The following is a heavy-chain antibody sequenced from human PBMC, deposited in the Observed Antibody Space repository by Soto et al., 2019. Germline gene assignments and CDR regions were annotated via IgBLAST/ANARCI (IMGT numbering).Heavy chain of an antibody. D-gene: IGHD6-13*01. J-gene: IGHJ4*02. Sequence: ASVKVSCKASGYTFTSYGISWVRQAPGQGLERMGWISAYNGNTNYAQKLQGRVTMTTDTSTSTAYMELRSLRSDDTAVYYCARVSPWHAIPYSRAPVDYWGQGTLVTVSS. CDR2: ISAYNGNT. CDR1: GYTFTSYG. CDR3: ARVSPWHAIPYSRAPVDY. V-gene: IGHV1-18*01.